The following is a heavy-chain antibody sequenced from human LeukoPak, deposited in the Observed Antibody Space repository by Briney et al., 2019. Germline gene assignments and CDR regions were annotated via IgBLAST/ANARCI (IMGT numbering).Heavy chain of an antibody. D-gene: IGHD3-3*01. J-gene: IGHJ3*02. V-gene: IGHV5-51*01. CDR2: IYPGDSDT. CDR1: GYSFTSYW. CDR3: ARHRSYYDLWSGYYTKGDAFDI. Sequence: GESLKISCKGSGYSFTSYWIGWVRQMPGKGLEWMGIIYPGDSDTRYSPSFQGQVTISADKSISTAYLQWSSLKASDTAMYYCARHRSYYDLWSGYYTKGDAFDIWGQGTMVTVSS.